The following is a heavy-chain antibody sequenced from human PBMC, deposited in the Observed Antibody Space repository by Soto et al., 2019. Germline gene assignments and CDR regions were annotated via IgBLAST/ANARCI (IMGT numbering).Heavy chain of an antibody. D-gene: IGHD6-13*01. CDR3: ARLYSSSWYSLLYYFDY. J-gene: IGHJ4*02. CDR2: IYYSGST. CDR1: GGSISSSSYY. V-gene: IGHV4-39*01. Sequence: QLQLQESGPGLVKPSETLSLTCTVSGGSISSSSYYWGWIRQPPGKGLEWIGSIYYSGSTYYNPSLKSRVTISVDTSKNQFSLKLSSVTAADTAVYYCARLYSSSWYSLLYYFDYWGQGTLVTVSS.